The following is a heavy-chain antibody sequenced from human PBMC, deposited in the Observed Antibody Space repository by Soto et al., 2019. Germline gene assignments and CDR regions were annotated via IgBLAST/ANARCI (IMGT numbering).Heavy chain of an antibody. CDR2: ISSSSTI. Sequence: EVQLVESGGGLVQPGGSLRLSCAASGFTFSSYSMNWVRQAPGKGLEWVSYISSSSTIYYADSVKGRFTISRDNAKNSLYLQMNSLRADDTAVYYCARVVRYPPRFDYWGQGTLVTVSS. V-gene: IGHV3-48*01. D-gene: IGHD3-9*01. CDR3: ARVVRYPPRFDY. CDR1: GFTFSSYS. J-gene: IGHJ4*02.